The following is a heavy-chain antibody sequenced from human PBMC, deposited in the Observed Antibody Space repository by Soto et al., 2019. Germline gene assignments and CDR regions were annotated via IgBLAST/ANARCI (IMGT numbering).Heavy chain of an antibody. CDR1: GFTFSSYW. D-gene: IGHD5-18*01. CDR2: IKQDGSEK. J-gene: IGHJ3*02. CDR3: ARVLRYSYGYKASGAFDI. Sequence: EVQLVESGGGLVQPGGSLRLSCAASGFTFSSYWMSWVRQAPGKGLEWVANIKQDGSEKYYVDSVKGRFTISRDNAKNSLYLQMNSLRPEDTAVYYCARVLRYSYGYKASGAFDIWGQGTTVTVSS. V-gene: IGHV3-7*01.